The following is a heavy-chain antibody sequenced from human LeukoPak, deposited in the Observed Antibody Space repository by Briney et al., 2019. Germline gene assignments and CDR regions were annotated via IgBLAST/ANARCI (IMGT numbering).Heavy chain of an antibody. CDR1: GFTFSSYS. CDR2: ISTGSGTI. Sequence: PGGSLRLSCAASGFTFSSYSMNWVRQAPGKGLEWVSYISTGSGTIHYADSVKGRFTISRDNAKNSLYLQMNSLRAEDTAVYYCARRVPGDIATPYYYYGMDVWGQGTTVTVSS. V-gene: IGHV3-48*01. D-gene: IGHD6-13*01. J-gene: IGHJ6*02. CDR3: ARRVPGDIATPYYYYGMDV.